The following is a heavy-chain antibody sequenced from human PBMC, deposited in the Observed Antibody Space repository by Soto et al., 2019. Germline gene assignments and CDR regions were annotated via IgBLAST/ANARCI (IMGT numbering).Heavy chain of an antibody. V-gene: IGHV3-30-3*01. Sequence: QVQLVESGGGVVQPGRSLRLSCAASGFTFSSYAMHWVRQAPGKGLEWVAVISYDGSNKYYADSVKGRFTISRDNSKNTLYLQMNSLRAEDTAVYYCARVRWLRPHYYYYGMDVWGQGTTVTVSS. CDR3: ARVRWLRPHYYYYGMDV. J-gene: IGHJ6*02. CDR1: GFTFSSYA. D-gene: IGHD5-12*01. CDR2: ISYDGSNK.